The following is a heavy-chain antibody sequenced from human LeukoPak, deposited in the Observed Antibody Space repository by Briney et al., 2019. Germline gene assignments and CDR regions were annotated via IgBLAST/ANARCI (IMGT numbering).Heavy chain of an antibody. CDR1: GGSFSDYF. CDR3: ARGRIAKIVVVHSFSYGMDV. D-gene: IGHD3-22*01. J-gene: IGHJ6*02. Sequence: SETLSLTCTVFGGSFSDYFWTWIRHSPGKGLEWIGEINDYTGDTNYNPSLNSRVSISLEKSKNQFSLELRSVTAADTAVYYCARGRIAKIVVVHSFSYGMDVWGQGTTVTVSS. CDR2: INDYTGDT. V-gene: IGHV4-34*01.